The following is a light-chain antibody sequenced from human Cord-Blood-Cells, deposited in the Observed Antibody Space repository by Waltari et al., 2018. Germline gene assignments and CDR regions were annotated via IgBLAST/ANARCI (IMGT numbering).Light chain of an antibody. V-gene: IGLV2-14*01. Sequence: QSALTQPASVSGSPGQSITIPCTGTSSDVGGYNYVPWYQQHPGKAHKLMIYDVSNRPSGVSNRFSGSKSGNTASLTISGLQAEDEADYYCSSYTSSSTLEVFGGGTKLTVL. CDR2: DVS. J-gene: IGLJ3*02. CDR1: SSDVGGYNY. CDR3: SSYTSSSTLEV.